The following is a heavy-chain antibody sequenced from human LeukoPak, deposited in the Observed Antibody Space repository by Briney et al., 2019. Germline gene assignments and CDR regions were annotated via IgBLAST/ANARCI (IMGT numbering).Heavy chain of an antibody. J-gene: IGHJ2*01. CDR2: IYSGGAT. CDR3: TRGVPATISGWYFDL. V-gene: IGHV3-66*01. CDR1: GITVNTNY. Sequence: GGSLRLSCAASGITVNTNYMSWVRQAPGKGLEWVSIIYSGGATFYADSVKGRFTISRDNARNSLYLQGDSLTAADTAVYYCTRGVPATISGWYFDLWGRGTLVTVSS. D-gene: IGHD3-9*01.